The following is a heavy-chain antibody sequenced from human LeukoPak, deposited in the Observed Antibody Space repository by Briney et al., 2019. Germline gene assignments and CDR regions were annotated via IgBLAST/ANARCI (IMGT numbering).Heavy chain of an antibody. CDR2: IWYDGSNK. V-gene: IGHV3-33*01. CDR1: GFTFSSYG. CDR3: ARTPGLSETYFDY. J-gene: IGHJ4*02. Sequence: GRSLRLSCAASGFTFSSYGMHWVRQAPGKGLEWVAVIWYDGSNKYYADSVKGRFTISRDNSKNTLYLQMNSLRAEDTAVYYCARTPGLSETYFDYWGQGTLVTVSS. D-gene: IGHD3/OR15-3a*01.